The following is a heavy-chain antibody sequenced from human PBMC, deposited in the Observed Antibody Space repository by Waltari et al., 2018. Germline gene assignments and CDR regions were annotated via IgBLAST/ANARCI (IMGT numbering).Heavy chain of an antibody. CDR2: MNDSGST. CDR1: GGSFSGYY. V-gene: IGHV4-34*01. CDR3: ARRRRREGATP. D-gene: IGHD1-26*01. J-gene: IGHJ5*02. Sequence: QVQLQQRGAGLWQPSETLSLTCAVYGGSFSGYYWSGIRQPPGKGLEWIGEMNDSGSTTYNPALQSRVTISVDPCKNQVSLKLRSVTAADTAVYDCARRRRREGATPWAPGTLVTVSS.